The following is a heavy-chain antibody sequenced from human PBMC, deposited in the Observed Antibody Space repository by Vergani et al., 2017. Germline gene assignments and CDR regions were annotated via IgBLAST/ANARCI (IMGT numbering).Heavy chain of an antibody. CDR3: ARDGFNSFYFDY. CDR1: GFTFSSYS. D-gene: IGHD5-24*01. Sequence: EVQLVESGGGLVKPGGSLRLSCAASGFTFSSYSMNWVRQAPGKGLEWVSSISSSSSYIYYADSVKGRFTISRDNAKNSLYLQMNSLRAEDTAVYYCARDGFNSFYFDYWGQGTLVTVSS. J-gene: IGHJ4*02. V-gene: IGHV3-21*01. CDR2: ISSSSSYI.